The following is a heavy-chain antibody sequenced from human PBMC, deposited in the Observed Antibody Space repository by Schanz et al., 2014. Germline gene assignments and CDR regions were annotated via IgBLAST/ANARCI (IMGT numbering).Heavy chain of an antibody. V-gene: IGHV3-74*01. J-gene: IGHJ6*02. CDR2: VSRDGSET. CDR1: GGSISSGGYS. CDR3: ARGASRDYFAMDV. Sequence: VQLQESGPGLVKPSQTLSLTCAVSGGSISSGGYSWNWIRQPPGKGLLWVSRVSRDGSETTYVDSVRGRFTISRDTAKNTVFLQMNNLRAEDTAVYYCARGASRDYFAMDVWGQGTTVTVSS.